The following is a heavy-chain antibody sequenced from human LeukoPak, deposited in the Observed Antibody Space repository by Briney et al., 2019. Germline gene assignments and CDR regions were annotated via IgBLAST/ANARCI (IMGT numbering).Heavy chain of an antibody. V-gene: IGHV3-21*01. D-gene: IGHD4-17*01. CDR3: ASRDYGDYPRY. CDR2: ISSSSSYI. CDR1: GFTFSSYS. J-gene: IGHJ4*02. Sequence: GGSLRLSCAASGFTFSSYSMNWVRQAPGKGLEWVSSISSSSSYIYYADSVKGRFTISRDNAKNSLYLQMNSLRAEDTAVYYCASRDYGDYPRYWGQGTLVTVSS.